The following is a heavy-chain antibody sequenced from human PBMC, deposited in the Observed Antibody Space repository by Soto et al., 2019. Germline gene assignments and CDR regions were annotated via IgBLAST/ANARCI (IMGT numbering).Heavy chain of an antibody. CDR1: GGTFSSYA. Sequence: QVQLVQSGAEVKKPGSSVKVSCKASGGTFSSYAISWVRQAPGQGLEWMGAIIPIFGTANYAQKFQGRVTITADESTSTAYMELSSLRSEDTAVYYCARVGPIPLIVVANYYFDYWGQGTLVTVSS. D-gene: IGHD3-22*01. J-gene: IGHJ4*02. V-gene: IGHV1-69*01. CDR2: IIPIFGTA. CDR3: ARVGPIPLIVVANYYFDY.